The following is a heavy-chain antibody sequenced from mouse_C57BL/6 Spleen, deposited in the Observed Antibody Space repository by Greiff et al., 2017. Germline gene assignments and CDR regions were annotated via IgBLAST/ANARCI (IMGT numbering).Heavy chain of an antibody. D-gene: IGHD3-3*01. CDR2: IYPGSGST. CDR3: ARTLPAGGARDFDD. V-gene: IGHV1-55*01. CDR1: GYTFTSYW. J-gene: IGHJ2*01. Sequence: QVQLQQPGAELVKPGASVKMSCKASGYTFTSYWITWVKQRPGQGLEWIGDIYPGSGSTNYNEKFKSKATLTVDTSSSTAYMQLSSLTSEDSAVYYCARTLPAGGARDFDDWGKGTTLTVSS.